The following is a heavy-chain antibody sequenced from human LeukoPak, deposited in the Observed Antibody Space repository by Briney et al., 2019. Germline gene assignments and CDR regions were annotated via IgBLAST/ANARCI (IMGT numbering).Heavy chain of an antibody. D-gene: IGHD3-10*01. CDR1: GFTFDDYG. Sequence: GGSLRLSCAASGFTFDDYGMSWVRQAPGKGLEWVSGINWNGGSTGYADSVKGRFTISRDNAKNSLYLQMNSLRAEDTALYHCARDLVLWSARHMRRHSNWFDPWGQGTLVTVSS. V-gene: IGHV3-20*01. J-gene: IGHJ5*02. CDR2: INWNGGST. CDR3: ARDLVLWSARHMRRHSNWFDP.